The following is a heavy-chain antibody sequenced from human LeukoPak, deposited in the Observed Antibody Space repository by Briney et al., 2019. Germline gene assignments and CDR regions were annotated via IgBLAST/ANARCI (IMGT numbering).Heavy chain of an antibody. D-gene: IGHD5-24*01. CDR1: GGSISSGGYY. J-gene: IGHJ4*02. V-gene: IGHV4-31*03. Sequence: SETLSLTCTVSGGSISSGGYYWSWIRQHPGKGLEWIGYIYYSGNTYYNPSLKSRVTISVDTSKNQFSLKLSSVTAADTAVYYCAREEDGYNSGGYWGQGTLVTVSS. CDR3: AREEDGYNSGGY. CDR2: IYYSGNT.